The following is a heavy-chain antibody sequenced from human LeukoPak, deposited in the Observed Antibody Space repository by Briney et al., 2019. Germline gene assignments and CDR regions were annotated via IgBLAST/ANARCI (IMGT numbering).Heavy chain of an antibody. V-gene: IGHV5-10-1*01. D-gene: IGHD2-15*01. CDR1: GYSFTGYW. CDR3: ARHLGRCSGGSCYSLPTVDY. J-gene: IGHJ4*02. CDR2: IDPSDAYT. Sequence: GESLKISCKGSGYSFTGYWISWVRQMPGKGLEWMGRIDPSDAYTKYSPSFQGHVTISADKSISTAYLQWSSLKASDTAMYYCARHLGRCSGGSCYSLPTVDYWGQGTLVTVSS.